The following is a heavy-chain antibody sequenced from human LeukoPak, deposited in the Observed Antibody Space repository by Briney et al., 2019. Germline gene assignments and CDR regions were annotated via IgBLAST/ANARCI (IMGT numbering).Heavy chain of an antibody. CDR3: ARQHYDFWTFDF. J-gene: IGHJ4*02. V-gene: IGHV4-39*01. Sequence: PSETLSLTCTVSGGSISSSSYYWVWIREPPGKGLEWIGSIYYSGSTYYNPSLKSRVTISVDTSKNQFSPKLSSVTAADTAVYYCARQHYDFWTFDFWGQGTLVTVSS. CDR1: GGSISSSSYY. D-gene: IGHD3-3*01. CDR2: IYYSGST.